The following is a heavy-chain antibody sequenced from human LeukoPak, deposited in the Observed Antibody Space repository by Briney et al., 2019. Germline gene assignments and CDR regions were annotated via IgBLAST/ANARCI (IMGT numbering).Heavy chain of an antibody. J-gene: IGHJ4*02. CDR1: GFTFSSYA. V-gene: IGHV3-23*01. D-gene: IGHD2-15*01. CDR2: ISGSGGST. Sequence: HTGGSLRLSCAASGFTFSSYAMSWVRQAPGKGLEWVSAISGSGGSTYYADSVKGRFTISRDNSKNTLYLQMNSLRAEDTAVYYCAKGGPRNKVVPHRLTYFDYWGQGTLVTVSS. CDR3: AKGGPRNKVVPHRLTYFDY.